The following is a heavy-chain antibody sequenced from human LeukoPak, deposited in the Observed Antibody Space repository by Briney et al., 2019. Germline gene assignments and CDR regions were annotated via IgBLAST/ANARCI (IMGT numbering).Heavy chain of an antibody. D-gene: IGHD3-10*02. CDR3: AELGITMIGGV. V-gene: IGHV3-48*03. CDR1: GFTFSSYE. Sequence: GSLRRSCAASGFTFSSYEMNWVRQAPGQGLEWVSYISSSGSTIYYADSVKGRFTISRDNAKNSLYLQMNSLRAEATAVYYCAELGITMIGGVWGKGTTVTISS. CDR2: ISSSGSTI. J-gene: IGHJ6*04.